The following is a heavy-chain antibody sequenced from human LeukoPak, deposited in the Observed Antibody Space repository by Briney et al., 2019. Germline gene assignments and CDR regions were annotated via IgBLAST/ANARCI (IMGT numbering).Heavy chain of an antibody. Sequence: GGSLRLSCAASGFPFSSYVMHWVRQAPGKGLEWVAVISYDGSNEYYALSLQPRFSISKDDPKNTLLLQLNSQRGGDTAVYYGARAGTNDYSVYLEAFAIWGQGTMVTVSS. CDR1: GFPFSSYV. J-gene: IGHJ3*02. V-gene: IGHV3-30*04. D-gene: IGHD4-17*01. CDR3: ARAGTNDYSVYLEAFAI. CDR2: ISYDGSNE.